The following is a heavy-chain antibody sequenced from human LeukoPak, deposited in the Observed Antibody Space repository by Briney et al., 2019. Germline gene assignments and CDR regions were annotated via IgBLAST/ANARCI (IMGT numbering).Heavy chain of an antibody. Sequence: GGSLRLSCAASGLTFSSYSMNWVRQAPGKGLEWVSSISSSSSYIYYADSVKGRFTISRDNAKNSLYLQMNSLRAEDTAVYYCARESWDIVVVPAALDYWGQGTLVTVSS. CDR2: ISSSSSYI. CDR3: ARESWDIVVVPAALDY. D-gene: IGHD2-2*01. J-gene: IGHJ4*02. CDR1: GLTFSSYS. V-gene: IGHV3-21*01.